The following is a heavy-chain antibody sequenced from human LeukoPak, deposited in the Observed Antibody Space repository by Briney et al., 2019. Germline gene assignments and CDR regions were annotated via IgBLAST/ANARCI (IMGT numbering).Heavy chain of an antibody. Sequence: PGGSLRPSCAASGFTFSSYAMHWVRQAPGKGLEWVAVIPYDGSNKYYADSVKGRFTSSRDDSKNTLYLQMNSLRAEDTAVYYCASSETGTTGGYYGMDVWGQGTTVTVSS. CDR2: IPYDGSNK. J-gene: IGHJ6*02. CDR3: ASSETGTTGGYYGMDV. D-gene: IGHD1-7*01. V-gene: IGHV3-30-3*01. CDR1: GFTFSSYA.